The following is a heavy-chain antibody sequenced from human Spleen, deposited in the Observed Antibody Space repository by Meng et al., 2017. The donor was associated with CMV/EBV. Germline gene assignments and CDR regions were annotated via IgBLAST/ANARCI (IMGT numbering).Heavy chain of an antibody. J-gene: IGHJ5*02. CDR2: INPYSGGT. V-gene: IGHV1-2*02. D-gene: IGHD1-26*01. CDR1: GYTFTDYY. CDR3: ARASDILPPPNWFDP. Sequence: ASVKVSCKASGYTFTDYYLHWMRQAPDRGLEWMGWINPYSGGTNYARNFEARVTMTRDTSITTVYMELTSLTSDDSAVYYCARASDILPPPNWFDPWGQGTLVTVSS.